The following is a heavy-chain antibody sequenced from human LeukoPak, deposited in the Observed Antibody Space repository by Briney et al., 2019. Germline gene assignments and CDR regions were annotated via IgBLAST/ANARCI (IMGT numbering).Heavy chain of an antibody. CDR1: GFTFTSSA. CDR2: IVVGSGNT. J-gene: IGHJ5*02. Sequence: SVKVSCKASGFTFTSSAMQWVRQARGQRLEWIGWIVVGSGNTNYAQKFQERVTITRDMSTSTAYMELSNLRSEDTAVYYCAASYYDFWSGYLENHWGQGTLVTVSS. D-gene: IGHD3-3*01. CDR3: AASYYDFWSGYLENH. V-gene: IGHV1-58*02.